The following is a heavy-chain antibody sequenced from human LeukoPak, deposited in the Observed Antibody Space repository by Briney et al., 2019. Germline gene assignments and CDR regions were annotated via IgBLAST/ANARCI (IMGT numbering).Heavy chain of an antibody. CDR3: ARRRPGLLLWFGESDY. V-gene: IGHV4-38-2*02. D-gene: IGHD3-10*01. Sequence: PSETLSLTCTVSGYSISYDYYWGWIRQPPGKGLEWTGSIYLSGNTYYNPSLKSRVTISVDTSKNQFSLKLSSVTAADTAVYYCARRRPGLLLWFGESDYWGQGTLVTVSS. CDR2: IYLSGNT. J-gene: IGHJ4*02. CDR1: GYSISYDYY.